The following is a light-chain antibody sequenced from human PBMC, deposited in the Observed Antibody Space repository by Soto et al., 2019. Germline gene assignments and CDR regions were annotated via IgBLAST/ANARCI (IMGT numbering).Light chain of an antibody. Sequence: DIQMTQSPSSLSASVGDRVTITCRASQDVRDDLGWYQQTPGKAPERLIYEASTLHRGVPSRFSGSGSGTEFTLTISSLQPEDFATYYCLQYSSYPWTFGQGTTVEIK. J-gene: IGKJ1*01. CDR2: EAS. CDR3: LQYSSYPWT. V-gene: IGKV1-17*01. CDR1: QDVRDD.